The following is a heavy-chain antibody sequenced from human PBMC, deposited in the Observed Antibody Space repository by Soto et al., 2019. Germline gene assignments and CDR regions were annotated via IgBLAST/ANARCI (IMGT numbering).Heavy chain of an antibody. V-gene: IGHV3-21*01. D-gene: IGHD1-1*01. CDR2: ISSSSSYI. J-gene: IGHJ6*02. CDR3: ARDPGVAGTTFSYYYGMDV. CDR1: GFTFSSYS. Sequence: PGGSLRLSCAASGFTFSSYSMNWVRQAPGKGLEWVSSISSSSSYIYYADSVKGRFTISRDNAKNSLYLQMNSLRAEDTAVYYCARDPGVAGTTFSYYYGMDVWGQGTTVTVSS.